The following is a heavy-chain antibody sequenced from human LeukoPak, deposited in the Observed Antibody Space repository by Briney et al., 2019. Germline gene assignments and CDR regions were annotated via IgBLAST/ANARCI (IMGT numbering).Heavy chain of an antibody. CDR3: AREGYRSSWYSSQPLDY. D-gene: IGHD6-13*01. CDR2: ISRRSNYI. Sequence: GGSLRLSCAASGFTFSSDSMTSVRQAPGNGLEWVSSISRRSNYIYYADSVKGRFTISIDNAKNSMYLKMNSLRDEDTAVYYCAREGYRSSWYSSQPLDYWGQGSLVTVSS. J-gene: IGHJ4*02. V-gene: IGHV3-21*01. CDR1: GFTFSSDS.